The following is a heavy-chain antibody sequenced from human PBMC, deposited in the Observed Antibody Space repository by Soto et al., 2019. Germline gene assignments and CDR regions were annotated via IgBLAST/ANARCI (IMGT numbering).Heavy chain of an antibody. J-gene: IGHJ4*02. D-gene: IGHD7-27*01. Sequence: GVPVKVSCKASGYTFSSYAMHWVRQAPGQRLEWMGWINAGYGNTKSSQKFQDRVTISRDTSASTAYMELTSLRSEDTAVYYCARDTGDGTFDFWGQGTLVTVSS. V-gene: IGHV1-3*01. CDR2: INAGYGNT. CDR1: GYTFSSYA. CDR3: ARDTGDGTFDF.